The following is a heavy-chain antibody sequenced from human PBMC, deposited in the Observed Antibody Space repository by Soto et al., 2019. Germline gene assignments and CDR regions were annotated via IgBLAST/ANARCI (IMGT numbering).Heavy chain of an antibody. J-gene: IGHJ6*02. CDR3: AREDDGGDRDYYGLDV. CDR1: GGSFSGYY. CDR2: IHYTGSI. D-gene: IGHD2-21*02. Sequence: PSETLSLTCAVYGGSFSGYYWSWIRQPPGKGLEWIGYIHYTGSISYNPSLQSRLTISVDTSKNQFSLELTSVTAADTAVYFCAREDDGGDRDYYGLDVWGQGTTVTVSS. V-gene: IGHV4-34*09.